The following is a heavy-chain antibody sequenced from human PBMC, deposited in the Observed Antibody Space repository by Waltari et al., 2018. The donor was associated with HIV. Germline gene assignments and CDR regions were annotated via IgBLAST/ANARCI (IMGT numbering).Heavy chain of an antibody. V-gene: IGHV3-30*18. CDR3: VKENKYPGEYYPFDS. CDR1: GFVLTDFG. CDR2: DTYVERQK. D-gene: IGHD7-27*01. Sequence: QVHLVESGGGVVQPGRSLRLSCAASGFVLTDFGMHWFRQSAGKRLGGWAFDTYVERQKDYEDSVKGRFSVSRDTSTNTFFLQMTSLRPEDMAIYYCVKENKYPGEYYPFDSWGQGTLVTVSS. J-gene: IGHJ4*02.